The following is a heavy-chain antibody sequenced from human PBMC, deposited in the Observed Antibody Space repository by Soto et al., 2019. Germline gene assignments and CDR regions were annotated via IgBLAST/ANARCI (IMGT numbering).Heavy chain of an antibody. CDR3: AKGGEYSSGWYGAH. D-gene: IGHD6-19*01. CDR2: ISYDGSNK. J-gene: IGHJ4*02. Sequence: QVQLVESGGGVVQPGRSLRLSCAASGFTFSSYGMHWVRQAPGKGLEWVAVISYDGSNKYYADSVKGRFTISRDNSKNTLYLQLNRLRAEDTAVYYCAKGGEYSSGWYGAHWGQGTLVTVSS. V-gene: IGHV3-30*18. CDR1: GFTFSSYG.